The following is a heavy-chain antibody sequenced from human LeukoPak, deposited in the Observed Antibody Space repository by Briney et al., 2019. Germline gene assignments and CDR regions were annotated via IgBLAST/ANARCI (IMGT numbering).Heavy chain of an antibody. D-gene: IGHD1-7*01. Sequence: ASVKVSCKASGYTFTSYGISWVRQAPGQGLEWMGWISAYNGNTNYAQKLQGRVTMTTDTSTSTAYMELRSLRSDDTAVYYCAREFRDNWKYDTGRYYFDYWGQGTLVTVSS. V-gene: IGHV1-18*01. CDR1: GYTFTSYG. CDR2: ISAYNGNT. CDR3: AREFRDNWKYDTGRYYFDY. J-gene: IGHJ4*02.